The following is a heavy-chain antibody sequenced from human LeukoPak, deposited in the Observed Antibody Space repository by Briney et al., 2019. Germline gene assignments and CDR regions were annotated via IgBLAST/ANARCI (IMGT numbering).Heavy chain of an antibody. Sequence: GGSLRLSCAASGFTFSSYSMNWVRQAPGRGLEWVSSISSSSSYIYYADSVKGRFTIARDNAKKSLYLQMNSLRAEDTAVYYCAKPSVGYCSNTTCPGYFAYWGQGTLVTVSS. J-gene: IGHJ4*02. CDR3: AKPSVGYCSNTTCPGYFAY. CDR2: ISSSSSYI. CDR1: GFTFSSYS. V-gene: IGHV3-21*01. D-gene: IGHD2-2*01.